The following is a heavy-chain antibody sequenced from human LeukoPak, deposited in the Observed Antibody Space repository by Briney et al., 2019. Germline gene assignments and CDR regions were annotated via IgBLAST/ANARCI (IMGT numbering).Heavy chain of an antibody. Sequence: ASVMVSCKASGYTFTGYYMHWVRQAPGQGLEWMGWINPNSGGTNYAQKFQGRVTMTRDTSISTAYMELSRLRSDDTAVYYCARAFGDSSGYYSYYYYYGMDVWGQGTTVTVSS. CDR1: GYTFTGYY. D-gene: IGHD3-22*01. CDR2: INPNSGGT. CDR3: ARAFGDSSGYYSYYYYYGMDV. J-gene: IGHJ6*02. V-gene: IGHV1-2*02.